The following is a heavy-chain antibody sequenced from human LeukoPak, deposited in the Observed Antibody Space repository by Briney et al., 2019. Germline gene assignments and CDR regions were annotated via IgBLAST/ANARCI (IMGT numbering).Heavy chain of an antibody. V-gene: IGHV4-34*01. CDR1: GGSFSGYY. CDR3: AVGLWFGEFGS. CDR2: INHSGST. J-gene: IGHJ4*02. Sequence: SETLSLTCAVYGGSFSGYYWSWIRQPPGKGLEWIGEINHSGSTNYNPSLKSRVTISVDTSKNQFSLKLSSVTAADTAVYYCAVGLWFGEFGSWGQGTLVTVSS. D-gene: IGHD3-10*01.